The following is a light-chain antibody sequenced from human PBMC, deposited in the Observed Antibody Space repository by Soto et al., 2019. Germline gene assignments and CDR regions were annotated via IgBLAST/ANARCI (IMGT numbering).Light chain of an antibody. CDR3: QLYGTSPKP. Sequence: EIVLTQSPGTLSLSPGERATLSCRASQSVSSYLAWYQQKPGQAPRLLIYAASTRATGIPDRFSGSGSGTDFTLSISRLEPEDFAVYYCQLYGTSPKPFGQGTKVDIK. CDR2: AAS. V-gene: IGKV3-20*01. CDR1: QSVSSY. J-gene: IGKJ1*01.